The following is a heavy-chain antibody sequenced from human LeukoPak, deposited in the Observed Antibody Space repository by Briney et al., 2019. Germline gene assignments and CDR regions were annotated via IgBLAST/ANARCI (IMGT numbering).Heavy chain of an antibody. CDR3: ARGNIVDSGRYYYYYMDV. V-gene: IGHV4-38-2*01. D-gene: IGHD2-21*01. CDR1: EDSITRGYH. CDR2: ISRSGST. J-gene: IGHJ6*03. Sequence: SETLSLTCAVSEDSITRGYHWGWIRQPPEKGLEWIGSISRSGSTYYSPSLKGRVTMSGDSSKNEFSLNLSSVTAADTAVYYCARGNIVDSGRYYYYYMDVWGKGTTVTVSS.